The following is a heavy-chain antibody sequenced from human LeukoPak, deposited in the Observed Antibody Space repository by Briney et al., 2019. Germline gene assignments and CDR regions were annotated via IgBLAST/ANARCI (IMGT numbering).Heavy chain of an antibody. CDR1: GGTFSIYA. Sequence: SVKVSCKASGGTFSIYAISWVRQAPGQGLEWMGGIIPIFGTANYAQKFQGRVTITADESTSTAYMELSSLRSEDTAVYYCARGWFRELFYFDYWGQGTLVTVSS. V-gene: IGHV1-69*01. J-gene: IGHJ4*02. CDR3: ARGWFRELFYFDY. CDR2: IIPIFGTA. D-gene: IGHD3-10*01.